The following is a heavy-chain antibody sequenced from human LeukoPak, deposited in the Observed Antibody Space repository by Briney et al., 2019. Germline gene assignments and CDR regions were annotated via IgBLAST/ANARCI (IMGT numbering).Heavy chain of an antibody. V-gene: IGHV1-18*01. D-gene: IGHD3-3*01. CDR2: ISAYNGNT. CDR1: GYTFTSYG. CDR3: ARVIDYDLWSGYCATFDY. Sequence: ASVKVSCKASGYTFTSYGISWVRQAPGQGLEWMGWISAYNGNTNYAQKLQGRVTMTTITSTSTTYMELRSLRSDDTPVYYFARVIDYDLWSGYCATFDYWGQGTLVTVSS. J-gene: IGHJ4*02.